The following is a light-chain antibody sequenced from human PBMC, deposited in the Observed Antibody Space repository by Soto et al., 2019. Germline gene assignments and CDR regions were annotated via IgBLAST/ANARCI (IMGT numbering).Light chain of an antibody. CDR3: HQYYSPPYT. CDR1: QSVLYSSNNKNY. J-gene: IGKJ2*01. Sequence: DIVMTQSPDSLAVSLGERATINCKSSQSVLYSSNNKNYLAWYQQKTGQPPKLLIYWASTRDSGVPDRFSGSGSGTDFTLTISSLQAEDVAVSYCHQYYSPPYTFGQGTKLEIK. V-gene: IGKV4-1*01. CDR2: WAS.